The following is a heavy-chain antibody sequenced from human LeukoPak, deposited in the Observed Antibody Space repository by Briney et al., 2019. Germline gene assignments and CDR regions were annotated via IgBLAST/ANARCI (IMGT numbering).Heavy chain of an antibody. V-gene: IGHV4-34*01. D-gene: IGHD3-3*01. Sequence: SETLSLTCAVYGGSFSGYYWSWIRQPPGKGLEWIGEINHSGSTNYNPSLKSRVTISVDTSKNQFSLTLSSVTAADTAVYYCARLVRSPSLKIFGVVLTFDPWGQGTLVTVSS. CDR1: GGSFSGYY. CDR3: ARLVRSPSLKIFGVVLTFDP. J-gene: IGHJ5*02. CDR2: INHSGST.